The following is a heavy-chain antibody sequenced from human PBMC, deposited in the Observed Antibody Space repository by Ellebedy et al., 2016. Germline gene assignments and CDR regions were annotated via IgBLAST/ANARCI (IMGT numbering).Heavy chain of an antibody. Sequence: GESLKISXAASGFTFSSYGMHWVRQAPGKGLEWVAVIWYDGSNKYYADSVKGRFTISRDNAKNSLYLQMNSLRAEDTAVYYCARDNGGGSRDWGQGALVTVSS. V-gene: IGHV3-33*01. D-gene: IGHD2-15*01. J-gene: IGHJ4*02. CDR3: ARDNGGGSRD. CDR2: IWYDGSNK. CDR1: GFTFSSYG.